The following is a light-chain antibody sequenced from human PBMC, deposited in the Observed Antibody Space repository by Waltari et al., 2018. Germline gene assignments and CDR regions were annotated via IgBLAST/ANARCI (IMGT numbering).Light chain of an antibody. CDR2: GTS. J-gene: IGKJ1*01. CDR1: QRISASH. Sequence: TQSPGTLSLSPGERATLSCRTSQRISASHLAWYQQKPGQAPRLLIYGTSNRATGIPERFSGSGSGTDFSLTVTSMQPEDFAVYFCQQYGNSPWTFGQGTKVEV. CDR3: QQYGNSPWT. V-gene: IGKV3-20*01.